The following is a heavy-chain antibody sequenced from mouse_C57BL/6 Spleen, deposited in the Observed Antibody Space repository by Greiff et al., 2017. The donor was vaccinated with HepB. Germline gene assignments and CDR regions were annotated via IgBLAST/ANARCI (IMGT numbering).Heavy chain of an antibody. J-gene: IGHJ4*01. D-gene: IGHD2-3*01. CDR2: IWSDGST. CDR1: GFSLTSYG. Sequence: QVQLKESGPGLVAPSQSLSITCTVSGFSLTSYGVHWVRQPPGKGLEWLVVIWSDGSTTYNSALKSRLSISKDNSKSQVFLKMNSLQTDDTAMYYCARHGGYYSHAMDYWGQGTSVTVSS. CDR3: ARHGGYYSHAMDY. V-gene: IGHV2-6-1*01.